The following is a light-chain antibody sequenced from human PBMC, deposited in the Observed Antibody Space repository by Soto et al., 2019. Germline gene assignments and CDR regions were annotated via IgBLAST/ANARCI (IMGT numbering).Light chain of an antibody. CDR1: SSDVGAYNL. Sequence: QSALTRPASVSGSPGQSITISCTGTSSDVGAYNLVSWYQQHPGRAPKLFIFDVSDRPSGVSDRFSGSKSGNTASLTISGLQAEDEASYYCSSYTNTSTLVFGGGTQLTVL. V-gene: IGLV2-14*02. J-gene: IGLJ3*02. CDR2: DVS. CDR3: SSYTNTSTLV.